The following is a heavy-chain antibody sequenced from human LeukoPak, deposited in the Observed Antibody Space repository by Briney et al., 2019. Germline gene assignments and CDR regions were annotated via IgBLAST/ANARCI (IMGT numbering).Heavy chain of an antibody. V-gene: IGHV4-59*01. D-gene: IGHD3-3*01. CDR3: ARGTYDFWSGYHYGMDV. Sequence: PSETLSLTCTVSGGSISSYYWSLIRQPPGKGLEWIGYIYYSGSTNYNPSLKSRVTISVDTSKNQFSLKLSSVTAADTAVYYCARGTYDFWSGYHYGMDVWGQGTTVTVSS. J-gene: IGHJ6*02. CDR1: GGSISSYY. CDR2: IYYSGST.